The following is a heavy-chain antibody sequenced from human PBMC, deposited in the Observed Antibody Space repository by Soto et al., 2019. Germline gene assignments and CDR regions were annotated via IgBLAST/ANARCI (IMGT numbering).Heavy chain of an antibody. CDR1: GYTFTSYG. Sequence: ASVKVSCKASGYTFTSYGISWVRQAPGQGLEWMGWISAYNGNTNYAQKLQGRVTMTTDTSTSTAYMELRSLRSDDTAVYYCARENDYVWGSYRHVLPFGYWGQGTLVTVSS. J-gene: IGHJ4*02. CDR3: ARENDYVWGSYRHVLPFGY. CDR2: ISAYNGNT. V-gene: IGHV1-18*01. D-gene: IGHD3-16*02.